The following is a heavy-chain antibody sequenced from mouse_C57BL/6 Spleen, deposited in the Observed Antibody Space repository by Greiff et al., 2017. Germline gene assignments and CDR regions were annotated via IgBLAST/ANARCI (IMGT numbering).Heavy chain of an antibody. CDR1: GYTFTSYW. CDR2: IYPSDSET. Sequence: QVQLQQPGAELVRPGSSVKLSCKASGYTFTSYWMDWVKQRPGQGLEWIGNIYPSDSETPYNQKFKDKATLTVDKSSSTAYMQLSSLTSEDSAVYYCARRQLRKPYYAMDYWGQGTSGTVSS. D-gene: IGHD3-2*01. V-gene: IGHV1-61*01. J-gene: IGHJ4*01. CDR3: ARRQLRKPYYAMDY.